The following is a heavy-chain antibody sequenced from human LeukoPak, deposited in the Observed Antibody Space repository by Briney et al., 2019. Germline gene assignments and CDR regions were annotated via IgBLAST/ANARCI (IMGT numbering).Heavy chain of an antibody. Sequence: PGGSLRLSCAASGFIFSNYGMSWVRQAPGKGLEWVSAISGSGGSTYYADSVKGRFTISRDNSKNTLYLQMNSLRAEDTAVYYCAKTDAPYSSAYRFDYWGQGTLVTVSS. CDR3: AKTDAPYSSAYRFDY. CDR2: ISGSGGST. D-gene: IGHD6-19*01. J-gene: IGHJ4*02. V-gene: IGHV3-23*01. CDR1: GFIFSNYG.